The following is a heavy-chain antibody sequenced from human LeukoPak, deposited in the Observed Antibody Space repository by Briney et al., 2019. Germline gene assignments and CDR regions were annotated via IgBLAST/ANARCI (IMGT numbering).Heavy chain of an antibody. J-gene: IGHJ6*02. Sequence: WIVYIYCSGSTNYTPSLRSRVTISVDTSKNQFSLKLSSVTAVDTAVYYCARVSDYYYGMDVWGQGTTVTVSS. V-gene: IGHV4-59*01. CDR3: ARVSDYYYGMDV. CDR2: IYCSGST.